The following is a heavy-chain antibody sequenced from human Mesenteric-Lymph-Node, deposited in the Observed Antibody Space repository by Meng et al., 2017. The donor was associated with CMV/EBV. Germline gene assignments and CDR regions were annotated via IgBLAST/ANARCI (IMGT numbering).Heavy chain of an antibody. D-gene: IGHD3-9*01. V-gene: IGHV1-2*06. CDR2: INPKTGGR. Sequence: QMQLVQPGAEVKKPGASVRVSCKASGYTFIDYYINWVRQAPGQGLEWMGRINPKTGGRSYAQNLQGRVTMTRDTSINTAYMEVNRLNSDDTAMYYCARDRDTDWYSPFDYWGPGTLVTVSS. CDR3: ARDRDTDWYSPFDY. J-gene: IGHJ4*02. CDR1: GYTFIDYY.